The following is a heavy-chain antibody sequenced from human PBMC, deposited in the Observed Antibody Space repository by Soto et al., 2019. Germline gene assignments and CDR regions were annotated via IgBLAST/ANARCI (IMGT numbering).Heavy chain of an antibody. Sequence: NLRSTLSLTCGVFGGAIVSGYWCNSVRQPPGEGLQWIGEIYHSGGTNYNPSLKSRVSISVDKSKGLFDLNLRSVTAADTAVYYSARVSRDPDYFDPWGQGTQVTVSS. CDR1: GGAIVSGYW. D-gene: IGHD4-17*01. V-gene: IGHV4-4*03. CDR2: IYHSGGT. J-gene: IGHJ5*02. CDR3: ARVSRDPDYFDP.